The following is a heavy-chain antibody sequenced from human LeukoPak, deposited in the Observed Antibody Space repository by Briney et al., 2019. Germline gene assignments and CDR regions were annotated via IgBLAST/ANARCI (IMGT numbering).Heavy chain of an antibody. CDR2: ISYDGSNK. CDR3: ARVKGGYDY. V-gene: IGHV3-30-3*01. CDR1: GFILSGYF. J-gene: IGHJ4*02. Sequence: PGGSLRLSCAASGFILSGYFMSWVRQAPGKGLEWVAVISYDGSNKYYADPVKGRFTISRDNSKNTPYLQMNSLRAEDTAVYYCARVKGGYDYWGQGTLVTVSS. D-gene: IGHD5-12*01.